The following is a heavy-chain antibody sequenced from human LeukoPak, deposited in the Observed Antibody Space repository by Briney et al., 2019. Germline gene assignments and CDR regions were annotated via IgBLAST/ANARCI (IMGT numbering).Heavy chain of an antibody. J-gene: IGHJ4*02. Sequence: LSCXXSGFTVSXNXMSWVRQAPGKGLEWVSVIYIGXTTFYSDSVRGKFTISRDNSKNTRYLQMKSLRAEDTAVYYCASILRSSSGYYFDYWGQGTXVTXXS. CDR1: GFTVSXNX. CDR2: IYIGXTT. CDR3: ASILRSSSGYYFDY. V-gene: IGHV3-66*01. D-gene: IGHD3-10*01.